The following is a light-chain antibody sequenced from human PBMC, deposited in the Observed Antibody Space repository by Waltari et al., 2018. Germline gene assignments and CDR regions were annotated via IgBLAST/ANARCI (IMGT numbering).Light chain of an antibody. CDR3: SSYTSSSTLVL. CDR1: SSDVGAYNY. V-gene: IGLV2-14*01. CDR2: EVN. Sequence: QSALTQPASVSGSPGQSITISCTGTSSDVGAYNYVSWYQHHPDNAPKLMIYEVNNRPSGVSNRFSGSQSGNTASLTISGLQAEDEADYYCSSYTSSSTLVLFGGGTKLTVL. J-gene: IGLJ2*01.